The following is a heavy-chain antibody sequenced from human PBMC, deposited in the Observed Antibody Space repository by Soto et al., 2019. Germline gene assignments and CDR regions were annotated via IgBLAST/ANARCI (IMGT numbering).Heavy chain of an antibody. Sequence: SETLSLTCAVSGCSISSGGYSWSWIRQPPGKGLEWIGYIYHSGSTYYNPSLKSRVTISVDTSKNQFSLKLNSVTAADTAVYYCARDKITGLSDYWGRGTLVTVSS. J-gene: IGHJ4*02. CDR2: IYHSGST. V-gene: IGHV4-30-2*01. CDR3: ARDKITGLSDY. D-gene: IGHD2-8*02. CDR1: GCSISSGGYS.